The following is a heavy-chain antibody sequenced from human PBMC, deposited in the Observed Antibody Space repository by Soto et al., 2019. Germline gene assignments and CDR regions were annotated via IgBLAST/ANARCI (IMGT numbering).Heavy chain of an antibody. CDR1: GGSISSGDYY. J-gene: IGHJ4*02. V-gene: IGHV4-30-4*01. Sequence: SETLSLTCTVSGGSISSGDYYWTWIRQPPGKGLEWFGYIYYSGSTYYNPSLRTRITISIDTSKNQFSLNLNSVTAADTAVYYCARVGYDGLTGSHYFDYWGQGTLVTVSS. D-gene: IGHD3-9*01. CDR2: IYYSGST. CDR3: ARVGYDGLTGSHYFDY.